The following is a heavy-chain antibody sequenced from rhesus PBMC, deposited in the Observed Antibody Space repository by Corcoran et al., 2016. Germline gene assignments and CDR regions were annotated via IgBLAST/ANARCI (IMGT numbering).Heavy chain of an antibody. J-gene: IGHJ4*01. V-gene: IGHV1S2*01. CDR3: ARAGYYEDDYGYYPFDY. CDR1: GYTFTDYY. D-gene: IGHD3-9*01. Sequence: QVQLVQSGAEVKKPGSSVKVSCKASGYTFTDYYMHWVRQAPRQGLEWMGWINPYNGNTKYAQKFQGRGTMSRDTSTSTAYMELSSLRSEDTAVYYCARAGYYEDDYGYYPFDYWGQGVLVTVSS. CDR2: INPYNGNT.